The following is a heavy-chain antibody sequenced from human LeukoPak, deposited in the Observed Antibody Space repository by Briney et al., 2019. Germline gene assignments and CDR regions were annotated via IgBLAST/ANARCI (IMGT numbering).Heavy chain of an antibody. CDR3: ARGRYTSGWLDGFDI. Sequence: GGSLRLSCAASGFTLSSYEMNWVRQAPGKGLEWVSYISSGGSSVYYADSVKGRFTISRDNPKNSLYLQMNSLRAEDTSVYYCARGRYTSGWLDGFDIWGQGTTVTVSS. J-gene: IGHJ3*02. CDR1: GFTLSSYE. CDR2: ISSGGSSV. V-gene: IGHV3-48*03. D-gene: IGHD6-19*01.